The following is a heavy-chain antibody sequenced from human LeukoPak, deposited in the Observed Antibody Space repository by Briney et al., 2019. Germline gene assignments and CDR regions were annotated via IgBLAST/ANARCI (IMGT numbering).Heavy chain of an antibody. V-gene: IGHV3-33*01. CDR1: GFTFSSYG. J-gene: IGHJ4*02. CDR3: ARSVELVINFDY. Sequence: GGSPRLSCAASGFTFSSYGMHWVRQAPGKGLEWVAVIWYDGSNKYYADSVKGRFTISRDNSKNTLYLQMNSLRAEDTAVYYCARSVELVINFDYWGQGTLVTVSS. CDR2: IWYDGSNK. D-gene: IGHD3/OR15-3a*01.